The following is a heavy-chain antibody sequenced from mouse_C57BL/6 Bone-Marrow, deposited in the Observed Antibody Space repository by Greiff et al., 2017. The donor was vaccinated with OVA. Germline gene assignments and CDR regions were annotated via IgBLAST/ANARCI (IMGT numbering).Heavy chain of an antibody. V-gene: IGHV3-1*01. J-gene: IGHJ2*01. Sequence: VQLKQSGPGMVKPSQSLSLTCTVTGYSITSGYDWHWIRHFPGNKLEWMGYISYSGSTNYNPSLKSRISITHDTSKNHFFLKLNSVTTEDTATYYCARGGNYYGSSYVYFDYWGQGTTLTVSS. CDR3: ARGGNYYGSSYVYFDY. CDR1: GYSITSGYD. D-gene: IGHD1-1*01. CDR2: ISYSGST.